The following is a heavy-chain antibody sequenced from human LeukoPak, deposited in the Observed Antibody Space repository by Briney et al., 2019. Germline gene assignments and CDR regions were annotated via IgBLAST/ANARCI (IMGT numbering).Heavy chain of an antibody. CDR3: ARDGSMVRGVRSGTDY. V-gene: IGHV1-2*02. D-gene: IGHD3-10*01. J-gene: IGHJ4*02. CDR2: INPNSGGT. CDR1: GYTFTGYY. Sequence: GASVKVSCKASGYTFTGYYMHWVRQAPGQGLEWMGWINPNSGGTNYAQKFQGRVTMTRDTSISTAYMELSRLRSDDTAVYYCARDGSMVRGVRSGTDYWGQGTLVTVSS.